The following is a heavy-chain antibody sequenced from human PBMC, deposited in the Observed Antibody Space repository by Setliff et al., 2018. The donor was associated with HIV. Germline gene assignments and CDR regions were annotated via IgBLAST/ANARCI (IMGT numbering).Heavy chain of an antibody. Sequence: GGSLRLSCEASGFTVSGSYINWVRQAPGKGLEWVAVIYNNGNTYYADSVKGRFTISRDASKNTLYLQMNSLSAEDTALYYCARDRRPVWEMDVWGQGTTVTVSS. J-gene: IGHJ6*02. D-gene: IGHD1-26*01. CDR1: GFTVSGSY. CDR2: IYNNGNT. CDR3: ARDRRPVWEMDV. V-gene: IGHV3-66*03.